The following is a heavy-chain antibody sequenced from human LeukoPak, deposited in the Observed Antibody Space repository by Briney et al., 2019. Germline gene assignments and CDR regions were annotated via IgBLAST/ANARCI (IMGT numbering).Heavy chain of an antibody. CDR2: IYYSGST. Sequence: SETLSLTCTVSGGSISSYYWSWIRQPPGKGLEWIGYIYYSGSTNYNPSLKSRVTISVDTSKNQFSLKLSSVTAADTAVYHCARDNRGSWSDYWGQGTLVTVSS. CDR1: GGSISSYY. V-gene: IGHV4-59*01. D-gene: IGHD6-13*01. CDR3: ARDNRGSWSDY. J-gene: IGHJ4*02.